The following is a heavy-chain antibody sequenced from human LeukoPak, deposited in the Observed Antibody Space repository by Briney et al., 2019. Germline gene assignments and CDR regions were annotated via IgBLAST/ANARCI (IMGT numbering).Heavy chain of an antibody. CDR3: AREPLGYCSSTSCYHFDY. J-gene: IGHJ4*02. CDR1: GGSFSGYY. CDR2: INHSGST. Sequence: SETLSLTCAVYGGSFSGYYWSWIRQPPGKGLEWIGEINHSGSTNYNPSLKSRVTISVDTSKNQFSLKLSSVTAADTAVYYCAREPLGYCSSTSCYHFDYWGQGTLVTVSS. D-gene: IGHD2-2*01. V-gene: IGHV4-34*01.